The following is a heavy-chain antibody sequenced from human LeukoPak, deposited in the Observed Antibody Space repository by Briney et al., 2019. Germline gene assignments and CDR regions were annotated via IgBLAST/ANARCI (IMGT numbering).Heavy chain of an antibody. J-gene: IGHJ4*02. V-gene: IGHV1-69*13. D-gene: IGHD4-17*01. CDR3: ARDDYGDHEGLGY. Sequence: SVKVSCKASGGTFSSYAISWVRQAPGQELEWMGGIIPIFGTANYAQKFQGRVTITADESTSTAYMELSSLRSEDTAVYYCARDDYGDHEGLGYWGQGTLVTVSS. CDR2: IIPIFGTA. CDR1: GGTFSSYA.